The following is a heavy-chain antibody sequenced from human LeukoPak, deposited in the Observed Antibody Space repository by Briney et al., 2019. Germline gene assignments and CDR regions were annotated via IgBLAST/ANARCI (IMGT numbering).Heavy chain of an antibody. CDR3: ARGFANYYGSGSSWLDP. V-gene: IGHV4-4*02. CDR1: GGSISSSNW. CDR2: IYHSGST. D-gene: IGHD3-10*01. Sequence: SETLSLTCAVSGGSISSSNWWSWVRQPPGKGLEWIGEIYHSGSTNYNPSLKSRVTISVDKSKNQFSLKLSSVTAADTGVYYCARGFANYYGSGSSWLDPWGQGTLVTVSS. J-gene: IGHJ5*02.